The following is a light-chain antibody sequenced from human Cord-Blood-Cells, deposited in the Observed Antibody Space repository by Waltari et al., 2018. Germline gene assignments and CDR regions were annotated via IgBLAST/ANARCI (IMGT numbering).Light chain of an antibody. J-gene: IGKJ4*02. CDR1: QSVSSN. V-gene: IGKV3-15*01. CDR3: QQYNNWPLT. CDR2: GAS. Sequence: EIVMTQSPATLSVSPGGRAPLSCRASQSVSSNLAWYHQKPGKAPRLRFYGASTRATGIPARFSGSASGTEFTLTISNLQSEDFAVYYCQQYNNWPLTFGGGTTVEIK.